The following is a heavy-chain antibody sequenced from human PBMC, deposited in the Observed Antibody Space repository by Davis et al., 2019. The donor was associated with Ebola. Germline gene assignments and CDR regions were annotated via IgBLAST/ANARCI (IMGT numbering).Heavy chain of an antibody. J-gene: IGHJ4*02. CDR1: GGSISSSSYY. CDR2: IYYSGST. V-gene: IGHV4-39*01. D-gene: IGHD6-13*01. Sequence: MPSETLSLTCTVSGGSISSSSYYWGWIRQPPGKGLEWIGSIYYSGSTYYNPSLKSRVTIPVDTSKNQFSLKLSSVTAADTAVYYCARLDIAALDYWGQGTLVTVSS. CDR3: ARLDIAALDY.